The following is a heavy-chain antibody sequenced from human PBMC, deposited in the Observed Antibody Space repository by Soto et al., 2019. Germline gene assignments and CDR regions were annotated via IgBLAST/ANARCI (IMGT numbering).Heavy chain of an antibody. Sequence: EVQLLESGGGLVQPGGSLRLSCAASGFTFSSYTMSWVRQAPGKGLEWVSGISATGGSTYYADSVKGRFTFSRDNSKNTPYLQMNSLRAEDTAVYYCAKGFIRDCGGDCTVDTWGQGTLVTVPS. CDR2: ISATGGST. CDR1: GFTFSSYT. CDR3: AKGFIRDCGGDCTVDT. D-gene: IGHD2-21*02. V-gene: IGHV3-23*01. J-gene: IGHJ5*02.